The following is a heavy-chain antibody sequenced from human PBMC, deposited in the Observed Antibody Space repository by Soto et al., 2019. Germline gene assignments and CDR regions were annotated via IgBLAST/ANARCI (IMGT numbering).Heavy chain of an antibody. CDR1: GFTLSSRW. D-gene: IGHD3-16*01. V-gene: IGHV3-74*01. CDR3: ARDQDTFGQAVFDS. J-gene: IGHJ4*02. Sequence: EVPLVESGGGLVQPGGSLRLSCAASGFTLSSRWMHWVRQVPGKGLVWVSRIQTDGSSTSYADSVKGRFTISRDNAKNTLYLQMNSLRAEDTAMYYCARDQDTFGQAVFDSWGQGTLVTVSS. CDR2: IQTDGSST.